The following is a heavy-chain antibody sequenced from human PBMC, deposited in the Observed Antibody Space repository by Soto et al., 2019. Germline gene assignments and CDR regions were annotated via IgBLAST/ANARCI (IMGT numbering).Heavy chain of an antibody. CDR2: IYHSGST. V-gene: IGHV4-30-2*01. D-gene: IGHD4-17*01. CDR3: ARSQTTVTSYDF. Sequence: SQTHCLTNAVVDGSSSGVGYPWSLIQQPPGKGLEWIGYIYHSGSTYYNPSLKSRVTISVDRSKNQFSLKLSSVTAADTAVYYCARSQTTVTSYDFWGQGTLVTVSS. J-gene: IGHJ4*02. CDR1: DGSSSGVGYP.